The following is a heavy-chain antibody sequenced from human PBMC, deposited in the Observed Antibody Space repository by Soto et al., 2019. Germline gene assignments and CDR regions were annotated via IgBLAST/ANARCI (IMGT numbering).Heavy chain of an antibody. CDR2: IIPIFGTA. Sequence: SVKVSCKASGGTFSSYAISWVRQAPGQGLEWMGGIIPIFGTANYAQKFQGRVTITADKSTSTAYMELSSLRSEDTAVYYCASFAVAEPYYFDYCGQGTLVTVSS. D-gene: IGHD6-19*01. CDR3: ASFAVAEPYYFDY. V-gene: IGHV1-69*06. CDR1: GGTFSSYA. J-gene: IGHJ4*02.